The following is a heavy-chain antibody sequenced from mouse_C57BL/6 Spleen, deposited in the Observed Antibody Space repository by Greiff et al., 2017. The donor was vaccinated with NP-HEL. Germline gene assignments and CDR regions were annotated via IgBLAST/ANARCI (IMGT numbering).Heavy chain of an antibody. Sequence: QVQLKESGAELVKPGASVKISCKASGYAFSSYWMNWVKQRPGKGLEWIGQIYPGDGDTNYTGKFKGKATLTADKSSSTAYMQLSSLTSEDSAVYFCARGGSSSWFAYWGQGTLVTVSA. J-gene: IGHJ3*01. CDR3: ARGGSSSWFAY. CDR2: IYPGDGDT. CDR1: GYAFSSYW. V-gene: IGHV1-80*01. D-gene: IGHD1-1*01.